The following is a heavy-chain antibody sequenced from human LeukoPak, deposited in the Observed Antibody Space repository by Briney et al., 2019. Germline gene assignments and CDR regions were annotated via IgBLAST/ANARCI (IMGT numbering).Heavy chain of an antibody. CDR1: GFTFSSYA. Sequence: PGGSLRLSCAASGFTFSSYAMSWVRQAPGKGLEWVSAISGSGGSTYYADSVKGRFTISRDNSKNTLYLQMNSLRAEDTALYYCAKDIGEMATTGGYFDYWGQGTLVTVSS. CDR2: ISGSGGST. D-gene: IGHD5-24*01. J-gene: IGHJ4*02. V-gene: IGHV3-23*01. CDR3: AKDIGEMATTGGYFDY.